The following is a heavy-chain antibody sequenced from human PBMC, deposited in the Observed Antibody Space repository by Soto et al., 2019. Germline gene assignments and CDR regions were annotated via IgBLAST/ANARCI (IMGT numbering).Heavy chain of an antibody. CDR2: INAGNGNT. V-gene: IGHV1-3*01. D-gene: IGHD3-10*01. CDR3: ARVASMVRGVILDAFDI. CDR1: GYTFTSYT. J-gene: IGHJ3*02. Sequence: QVQLVQSGAEVKKPGASVKVSCKASGYTFTSYTMHWVRQAPGQRLEWMGWINAGNGNTKYSQKFQGRVTITRDTSASTAYMELSSLRSEVTALYYCARVASMVRGVILDAFDIWRQGTMVTVSS.